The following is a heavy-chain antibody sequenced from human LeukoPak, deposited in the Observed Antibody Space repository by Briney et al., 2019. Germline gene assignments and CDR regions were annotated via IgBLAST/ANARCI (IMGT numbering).Heavy chain of an antibody. J-gene: IGHJ5*02. D-gene: IGHD3-10*01. CDR1: VASLSSYY. V-gene: IGHV4-59*01. CDR3: ARDCTSGSYYHTLCDP. Sequence: SETLSLTCAVSVASLSSYYWSSIRQPPGKGLEWIGSIYYSGSTNYNPSLKTRVTISLDTSMNQFSLKLSSVTAADTAVYFCARDCTSGSYYHTLCDPWGQGALVTVSS. CDR2: IYYSGST.